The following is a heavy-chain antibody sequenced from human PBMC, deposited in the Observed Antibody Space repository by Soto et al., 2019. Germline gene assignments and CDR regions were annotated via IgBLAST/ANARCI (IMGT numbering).Heavy chain of an antibody. V-gene: IGHV3-53*01. CDR3: ASETPPYYDILTGYLHYYYGMDV. D-gene: IGHD3-9*01. CDR2: IYSGGST. CDR1: GFTVSSNY. Sequence: AGGSLRLSXAASGFTVSSNYMSWVRQAPGKGLEWVSVIYSGGSTYYADSVKGRFTISRDNSKNTLYLQMNSLRAEDTAVYYCASETPPYYDILTGYLHYYYGMDVWGQGTTVTVSS. J-gene: IGHJ6*02.